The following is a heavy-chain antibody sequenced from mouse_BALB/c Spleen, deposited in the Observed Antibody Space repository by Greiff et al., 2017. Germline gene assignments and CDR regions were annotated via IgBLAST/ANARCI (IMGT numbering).Heavy chain of an antibody. Sequence: QVQLQQSGAELARPGASVKMSCKASGYTFTSYTMHWVKQRPGQGLEWIGYINPSSGYTNYNQKFKDKATLTADKSSSTAYMQLSSLTSEDSAVYYCARHGSSPYYYAMDYWGQGTSVTVSS. CDR3: ARHGSSPYYYAMDY. J-gene: IGHJ4*01. CDR2: INPSSGYT. D-gene: IGHD1-1*01. V-gene: IGHV1-4*01. CDR1: GYTFTSYT.